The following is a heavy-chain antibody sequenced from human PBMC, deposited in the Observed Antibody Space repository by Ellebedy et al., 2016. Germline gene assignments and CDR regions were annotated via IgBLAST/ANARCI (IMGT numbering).Heavy chain of an antibody. CDR3: TKVRSPDFYKSSGMDV. Sequence: GESLKISXAASGFMFSRYGMHWVRQAPGKGLEWVAVISDDGHDKGYTDSVKGRFIISRDSSKTSVSLQMNSLRLEDTAVYYCTKVRSPDFYKSSGMDVWGQGTTVTVSS. J-gene: IGHJ6*02. V-gene: IGHV3-30*18. CDR2: ISDDGHDK. D-gene: IGHD2/OR15-2a*01. CDR1: GFMFSRYG.